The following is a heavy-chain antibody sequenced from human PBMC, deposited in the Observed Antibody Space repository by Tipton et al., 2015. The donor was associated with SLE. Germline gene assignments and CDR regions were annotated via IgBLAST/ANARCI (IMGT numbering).Heavy chain of an antibody. D-gene: IGHD6-19*01. Sequence: TLSLTCTVSGASISSGNYYWSWIRQPAGEGLEWIGHIYTSGNTNYNPPLKSRVTISVDTSKNQSSLRMSSVTAADRAVYYCARWGWPGGSGWSREYFDLWGRGTLVTVSS. V-gene: IGHV4-61*09. CDR2: IYTSGNT. CDR3: ARWGWPGGSGWSREYFDL. CDR1: GASISSGNYY. J-gene: IGHJ2*01.